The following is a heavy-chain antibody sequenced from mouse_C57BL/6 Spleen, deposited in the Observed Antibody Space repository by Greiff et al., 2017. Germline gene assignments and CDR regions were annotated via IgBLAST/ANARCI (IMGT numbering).Heavy chain of an antibody. J-gene: IGHJ3*01. D-gene: IGHD1-1*02. CDR3: ITVAPFAY. Sequence: VHVKQSGAELVRPGASVKLSCTASGFNIKDDYMHWVKQRPEQGLEWIGWIDPENGDTEYASKFQGKATITADTSSNTAYLQLSSLTSEDTAVYYCITVAPFAYWGQGTLVTVSA. V-gene: IGHV14-4*01. CDR1: GFNIKDDY. CDR2: IDPENGDT.